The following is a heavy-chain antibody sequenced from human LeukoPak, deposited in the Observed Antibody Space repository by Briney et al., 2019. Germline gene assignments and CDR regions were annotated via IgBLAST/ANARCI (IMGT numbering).Heavy chain of an antibody. J-gene: IGHJ3*02. D-gene: IGHD6-13*01. CDR2: INHSGST. Sequence: SETLSLTCAVYGGSFSGYYWSWIRQPPGKGLEWIGEINHSGSTNYNPSLKSRVTISVDTSKNQFSLKLSSVTAADTAVYYCARSPIRGRYSSSWYTIPRASDIWGQGTMVTVSS. V-gene: IGHV4-34*01. CDR1: GGSFSGYY. CDR3: ARSPIRGRYSSSWYTIPRASDI.